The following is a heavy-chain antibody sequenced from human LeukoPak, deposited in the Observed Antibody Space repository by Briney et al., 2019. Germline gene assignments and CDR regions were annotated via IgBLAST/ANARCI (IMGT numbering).Heavy chain of an antibody. CDR2: MNPNSGNT. D-gene: IGHD3-22*01. V-gene: IGHV1-8*01. CDR3: ARGISYYDSSGYVYYFDY. CDR1: GYTFTSYD. J-gene: IGHJ4*02. Sequence: ASVKVSCKASGYTFTSYDINWVRQAPGQGLEWMGWMNPNSGNTGYAQKFQGRVTMTRNTSISTAYMELSSLRSEDTAVYYCARGISYYDSSGYVYYFDYWGQGTLVTVSS.